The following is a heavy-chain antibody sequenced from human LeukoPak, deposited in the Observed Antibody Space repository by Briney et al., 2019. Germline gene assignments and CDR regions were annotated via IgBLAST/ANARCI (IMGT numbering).Heavy chain of an antibody. CDR3: TRDLNSGGSC. V-gene: IGHV3-53*01. CDR2: IHSGGNT. D-gene: IGHD2-15*01. CDR1: GFTVSSSY. Sequence: PGGSLRLSCAASGFTVSSSYMSWVRQAPGNGLEWVSVIHSGGNTYYADSVKGRFTISRDNSKNTLYLQMNSLRAEDTAMYYCTRDLNSGGSCWGQGTLVTVSS. J-gene: IGHJ4*02.